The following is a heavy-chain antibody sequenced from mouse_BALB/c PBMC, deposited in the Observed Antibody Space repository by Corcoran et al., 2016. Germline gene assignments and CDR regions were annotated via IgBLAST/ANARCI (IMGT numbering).Heavy chain of an antibody. CDR3: ARYAYAYVYYYAMDY. D-gene: IGHD2-2*01. V-gene: IGHV1S136*01. CDR2: INPYNDGT. Sequence: EAQLQQSGPELVKPGASVKMSCKASGYTFTSYVMHWVKQKPGQGLEWIGYINPYNDGTKYNEKFKGKATLTSDKSSSTAYMELSSLTSEDSAVYSCARYAYAYVYYYAMDYWGQGTSVTVSS. J-gene: IGHJ4*01. CDR1: GYTFTSYV.